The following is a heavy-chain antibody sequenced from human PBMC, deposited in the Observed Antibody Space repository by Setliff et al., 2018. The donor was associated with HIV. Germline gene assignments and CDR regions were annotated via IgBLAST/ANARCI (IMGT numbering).Heavy chain of an antibody. CDR2: IYPNTGGT. V-gene: IGHV1-2*02. J-gene: IGHJ4*02. CDR1: GYTFTDYY. Sequence: ASVKVSCKASGYTFTDYYIHWVRQAPGQGLEWMGWIYPNTGGTNYAQKFQGRVTMTRDTSISTAYMELSRLRSDDTAVYYCTRNLYYYASGIHFGVYWGQGTPVTVSS. D-gene: IGHD3-10*01. CDR3: TRNLYYYASGIHFGVY.